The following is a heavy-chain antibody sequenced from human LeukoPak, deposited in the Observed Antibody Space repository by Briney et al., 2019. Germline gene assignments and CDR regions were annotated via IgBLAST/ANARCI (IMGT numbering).Heavy chain of an antibody. CDR2: IYYSGST. CDR3: ARGYTSSSSHDY. Sequence: SETLSLTCTVSGGSISGYYWSWIRQPPGKGLEWIGYIYYSGSTNYKPSLKSRVTISIDMSKNQLALKLSSVTAADTAVYYCARGYTSSSSHDYWGQGTLVTVSS. CDR1: GGSISGYY. D-gene: IGHD6-6*01. V-gene: IGHV4-59*01. J-gene: IGHJ4*02.